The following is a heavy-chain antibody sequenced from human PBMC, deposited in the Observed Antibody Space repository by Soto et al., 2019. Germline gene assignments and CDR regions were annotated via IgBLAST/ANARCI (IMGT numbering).Heavy chain of an antibody. CDR1: GGSISNYY. V-gene: IGHV4-59*01. D-gene: IGHD3-9*01. CDR3: VRDYLLTGFDP. J-gene: IGHJ5*02. Sequence: XGTLSLTGTVSGGSISNYYWTWVRQPPGKGLEWIGYVYYSGSTNYNPSLESRVTISIDTSKNQFSLKMRSVTAADTAVYYCVRDYLLTGFDPWGQGTLVTVSS. CDR2: VYYSGST.